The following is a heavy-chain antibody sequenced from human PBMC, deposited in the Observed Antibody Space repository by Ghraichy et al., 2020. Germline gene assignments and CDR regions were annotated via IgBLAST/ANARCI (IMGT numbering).Heavy chain of an antibody. CDR1: GFTFSGYS. CDR3: ARGSKVVRFYYYDGMDV. Sequence: GVLRLSCVGPGFTFSGYSMNWVRQSPGRGLEWGSYITSSSRTIFYADSVKGRFTISRDNAQNSLYLQMNSLRDEDTAEYYCARGSKVVRFYYYDGMDVWGKGTTVTVAS. CDR2: ITSSSRTI. V-gene: IGHV3-48*02. J-gene: IGHJ6*04. D-gene: IGHD4-23*01.